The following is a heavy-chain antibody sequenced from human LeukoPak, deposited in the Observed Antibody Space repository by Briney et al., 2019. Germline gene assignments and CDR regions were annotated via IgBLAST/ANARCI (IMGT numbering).Heavy chain of an antibody. CDR2: IYYSGST. V-gene: IGHV4-39*07. D-gene: IGHD6-19*01. J-gene: IGHJ6*02. CDR1: GGSISSSSYY. CDR3: ARGAVAGFNYYYYYGMDV. Sequence: PSETLSLTCTVSGGSISSSSYYWGWIRQPPGKGLEWIGSIYYSGSTYYNPSLKSRVTISVDKSKNQFSLKLSSVTAADTAVYYCARGAVAGFNYYYYYGMDVWGQGTTVTVSS.